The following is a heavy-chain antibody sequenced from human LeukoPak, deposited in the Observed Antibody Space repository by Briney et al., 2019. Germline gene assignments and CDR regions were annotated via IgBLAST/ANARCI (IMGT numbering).Heavy chain of an antibody. J-gene: IGHJ4*02. CDR2: ISYDGSNK. V-gene: IGHV3-30*18. CDR1: GFTFSSYG. D-gene: IGHD3-9*01. Sequence: GRSLRLSCAASGFTFSSYGMHWVRQAPGKGLEWVAVISYDGSNKYYADSVKGRFTISRDNSKNTLYLQMNSLKAEDTAVYYCAKAVKYYDILTGPADYWGQGTLVTVSS. CDR3: AKAVKYYDILTGPADY.